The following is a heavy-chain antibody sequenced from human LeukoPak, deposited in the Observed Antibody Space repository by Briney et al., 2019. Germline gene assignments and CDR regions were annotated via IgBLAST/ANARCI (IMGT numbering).Heavy chain of an antibody. D-gene: IGHD3-10*01. V-gene: IGHV4-39*01. CDR1: GDSISSSSYY. Sequence: SETLSLTCTVSGDSISSSSYYWGWIRQPPGKGLEWIGSMYYSGNTYYNASLKSRVTMSVDTSKNQFSLKLSSVTAADTAVYYCARHPFIRRSFDYWGQGTLVTVSS. CDR3: ARHPFIRRSFDY. J-gene: IGHJ4*02. CDR2: MYYSGNT.